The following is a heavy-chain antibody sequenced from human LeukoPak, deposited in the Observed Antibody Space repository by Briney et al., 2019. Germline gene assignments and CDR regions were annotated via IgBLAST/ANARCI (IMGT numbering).Heavy chain of an antibody. V-gene: IGHV4-59*01. CDR2: IYYSGST. D-gene: IGHD3-22*01. CDR1: GGSISSYY. CDR3: ARAGDSSGWSYDY. Sequence: SETLSLTCTVSGGSISSYYWSWIRQPPGKGLEWIGYIYYSGSTNYNPSLKSRVTISVDTSKNQFSLKLSSVTAADTAVCYCARAGDSSGWSYDYWGQGTLVTVSS. J-gene: IGHJ4*02.